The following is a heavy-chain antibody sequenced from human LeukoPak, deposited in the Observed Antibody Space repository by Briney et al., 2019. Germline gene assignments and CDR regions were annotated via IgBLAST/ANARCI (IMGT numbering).Heavy chain of an antibody. CDR1: GFTFSDYY. Sequence: GGSLRLSCAASGFTFSDYYMSWIRQAPGKGLEWVSSISSSSSYIYYADSVKGRFTISRDNAKNSLYLQMNSLRAEDTAVYYCAREVEMATINWGQGTLVTVSS. J-gene: IGHJ4*02. CDR3: AREVEMATIN. D-gene: IGHD5-24*01. V-gene: IGHV3-11*06. CDR2: ISSSSSYI.